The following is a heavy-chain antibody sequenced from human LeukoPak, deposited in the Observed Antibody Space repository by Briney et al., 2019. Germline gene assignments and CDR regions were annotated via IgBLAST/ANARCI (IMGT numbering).Heavy chain of an antibody. CDR2: IGTAGDT. V-gene: IGHV3-13*01. J-gene: IGHJ4*02. CDR1: GFTFTNYD. Sequence: GGSLRLSCAASGFTFTNYDMHWVRQAAGKGLEWVSAIGTAGDTYYPGSVKGRFTISRENAKNSLYLQMNGLSAGDTAVYYCASSPAYSSSWYAIDKWGQGTLVTVSS. D-gene: IGHD6-13*01. CDR3: ASSPAYSSSWYAIDK.